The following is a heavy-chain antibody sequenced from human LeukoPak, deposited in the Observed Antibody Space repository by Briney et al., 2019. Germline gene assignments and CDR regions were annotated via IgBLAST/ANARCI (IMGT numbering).Heavy chain of an antibody. CDR2: INTHGSST. CDR3: ARDGRELPGG. V-gene: IGHV3-74*03. D-gene: IGHD1-7*01. Sequence: QPGGSLRLSCAASGFTFSSYWMHWVRQAPGKGLVWVSLINTHGSSTTYADSVKGRFTISRDNAKNTLYLQMNSLRAEDTAVYYCARDGRELPGGWGQGTLVTVSS. J-gene: IGHJ4*02. CDR1: GFTFSSYW.